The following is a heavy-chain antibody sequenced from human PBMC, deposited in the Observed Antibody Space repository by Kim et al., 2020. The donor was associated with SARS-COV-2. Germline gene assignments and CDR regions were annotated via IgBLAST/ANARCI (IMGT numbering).Heavy chain of an antibody. D-gene: IGHD6-13*01. CDR3: ARQGPTFIAAANTYQY. CDR1: GGSISSSTYS. J-gene: IGHJ1*01. V-gene: IGHV4-39*01. CDR2: LSYSGTT. Sequence: SETLSLTCTVSGGSISSSTYSWGWIRQSPGKGLQWIASLSYSGTTHYNPSLRSRVTVSVDRPNNRLSLRLSSVTAADTAVYYCARQGPTFIAAANTYQY.